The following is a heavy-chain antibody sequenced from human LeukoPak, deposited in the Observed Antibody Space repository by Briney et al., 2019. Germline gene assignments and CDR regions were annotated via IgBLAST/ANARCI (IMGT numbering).Heavy chain of an antibody. CDR3: AREDYYNSGGYYLDY. J-gene: IGHJ4*02. Sequence: SETLALTCAVYGGSFSGYYWSWIRQPPGKGLEWIGEINHSGSTNYNPSLKSRVTISVGTSKNQFSLKLSSVTAADTAVYYCAREDYYNSGGYYLDYWGQGTLVTVSS. CDR1: GGSFSGYY. V-gene: IGHV4-34*01. D-gene: IGHD3-22*01. CDR2: INHSGST.